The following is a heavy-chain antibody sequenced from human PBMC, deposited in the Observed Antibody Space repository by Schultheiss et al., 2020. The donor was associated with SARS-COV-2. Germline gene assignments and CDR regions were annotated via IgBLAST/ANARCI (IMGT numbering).Heavy chain of an antibody. J-gene: IGHJ6*03. CDR1: GFTFSSYA. V-gene: IGHV3-30*04. Sequence: GGSLRLSCAASGFTFSSYAMHWVRQAPGKGLEWVAVISYDGSNKYYADSVKGRFTISRDNSKNTLYLQINSLRAEDTAVYYCARLYCTRASCPYYHMDVWGKGTTVTVSS. CDR2: ISYDGSNK. D-gene: IGHD2-2*01. CDR3: ARLYCTRASCPYYHMDV.